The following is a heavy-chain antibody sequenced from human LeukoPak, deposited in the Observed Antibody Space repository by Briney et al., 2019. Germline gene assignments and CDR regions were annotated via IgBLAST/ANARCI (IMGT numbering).Heavy chain of an antibody. J-gene: IGHJ4*02. CDR2: ISSSSSTI. D-gene: IGHD6-19*01. CDR3: ARSEYSSGWWGAFDY. Sequence: GGSLRLSCAASGFTFSSYSMNWVRQAPGKGLEWVSYISSSSSTIYYADSVKGRFTISRDNSKNTLYLQMNSLRAEDTAVYYCARSEYSSGWWGAFDYWGQGTLVTVSS. CDR1: GFTFSSYS. V-gene: IGHV3-48*01.